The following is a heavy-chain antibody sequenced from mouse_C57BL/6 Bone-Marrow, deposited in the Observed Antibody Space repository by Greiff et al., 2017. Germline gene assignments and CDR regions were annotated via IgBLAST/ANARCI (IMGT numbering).Heavy chain of an antibody. CDR3: ARGDTTVVAKGPYYFDD. CDR2: INPNNGGT. CDR1: GYTFTDYY. J-gene: IGHJ2*01. Sequence: EVQLQQSGPELVKPGASVKISCKASGYTFTDYYMNWVKQSHGKSLEWIGDINPNNGGTSYNQKFKGKATLTVDKSSSTAYMELRSLTSEDSAVYYCARGDTTVVAKGPYYFDDWGQGTTLTVSS. D-gene: IGHD1-1*01. V-gene: IGHV1-26*01.